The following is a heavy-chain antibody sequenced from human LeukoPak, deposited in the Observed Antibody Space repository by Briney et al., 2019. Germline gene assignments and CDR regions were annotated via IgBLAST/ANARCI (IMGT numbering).Heavy chain of an antibody. CDR1: GGSISSYY. V-gene: IGHV4-4*07. CDR2: IYTSGST. J-gene: IGHJ3*02. D-gene: IGHD3-10*02. Sequence: SETLSLTCTVSGGSISSYYWSWIRQPAGKGLEWIGRIYTSGSTNYNPSLKSRVTISVDTSKNQFSLKLSSVTAADTAVYYCATLNYYVDAFDIWGQGTMVTVSS. CDR3: ATLNYYVDAFDI.